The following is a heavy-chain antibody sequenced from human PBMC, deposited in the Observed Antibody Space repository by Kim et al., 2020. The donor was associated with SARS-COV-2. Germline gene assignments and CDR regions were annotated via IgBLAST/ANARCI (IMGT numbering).Heavy chain of an antibody. CDR3: ASVRSGVTSYYYYGMDV. D-gene: IGHD4-17*01. CDR1: GFTFGDYG. J-gene: IGHJ6*02. V-gene: IGHV3-20*04. CDR2: INWNGGST. Sequence: GGSLRLSCAASGFTFGDYGMSWVRQAPGKGLEWVSGINWNGGSTGYADSVKGRFTISRDNAKNSLYLQMNSLRAEDTALYYCASVRSGVTSYYYYGMDVWGQGATVTVSS.